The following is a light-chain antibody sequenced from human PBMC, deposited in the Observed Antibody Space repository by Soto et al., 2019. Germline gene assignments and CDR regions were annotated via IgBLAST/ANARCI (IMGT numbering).Light chain of an antibody. Sequence: ILLTQSPSSLSASLGDRVTIPCRARQSISSNLNWYQQKPGKAPKLLIYAASNLQNGVPSTFSGSGSGTDFTLTISSLQPEDFATYYCQQSHSIPWTFGQGTKV. CDR2: AAS. V-gene: IGKV1-39*01. CDR3: QQSHSIPWT. J-gene: IGKJ1*01. CDR1: QSISSN.